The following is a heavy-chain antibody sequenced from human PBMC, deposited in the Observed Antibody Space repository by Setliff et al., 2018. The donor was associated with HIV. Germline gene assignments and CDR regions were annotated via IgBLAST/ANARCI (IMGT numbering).Heavy chain of an antibody. CDR2: INPKSGVA. CDR1: GYTFTDFY. Sequence: ASVKVSCKASGYTFTDFYIHWVRQAPGQGLEWIGRINPKSGVADYLKKFQGRVTMTTDTSTNTAHMELIRPRFDDTAVYYCARTSLPSYDTLTGYYSPEPWGQGTLVTVSS. J-gene: IGHJ5*02. D-gene: IGHD3-9*01. CDR3: ARTSLPSYDTLTGYYSPEP. V-gene: IGHV1-2*06.